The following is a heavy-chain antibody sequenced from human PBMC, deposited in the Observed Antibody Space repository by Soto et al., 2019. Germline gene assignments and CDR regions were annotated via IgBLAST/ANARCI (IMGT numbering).Heavy chain of an antibody. J-gene: IGHJ4*02. Sequence: GSLRRACAASVFTFSGSAMHWVRQASGKGLEWVGRIRSKANSYATAYAASVKGRFTISRDDSKNTAYLQMNSLKTEDTAVYYCTRLPTYYYDSSGSLDYWGQGTLVTVSS. CDR1: VFTFSGSA. CDR3: TRLPTYYYDSSGSLDY. V-gene: IGHV3-73*01. D-gene: IGHD3-22*01. CDR2: IRSKANSYAT.